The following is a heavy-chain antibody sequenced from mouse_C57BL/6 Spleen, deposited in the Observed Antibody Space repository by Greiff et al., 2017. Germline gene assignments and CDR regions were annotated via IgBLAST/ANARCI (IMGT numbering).Heavy chain of an antibody. J-gene: IGHJ3*01. CDR1: GYTFTDYN. D-gene: IGHD1-1*01. V-gene: IGHV1-22*01. CDR2: INPNNGGT. CDR3: ARPYYYGSSYVGWFAY. Sequence: EVQLVESGPELVKPGASVKMSCKASGYTFTDYNMHWVKQSHGKSLEWIGYINPNNGGTSYNQKFKGKATLTVNKSSSTAYMELRSLTSEDSAVYYCARPYYYGSSYVGWFAYWGQGTLVTVSA.